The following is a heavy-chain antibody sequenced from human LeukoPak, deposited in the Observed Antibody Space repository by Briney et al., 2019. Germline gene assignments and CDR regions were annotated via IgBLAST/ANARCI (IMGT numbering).Heavy chain of an antibody. V-gene: IGHV3-21*01. Sequence: PGGSLRLSCAASGFTFSTSSMHWVRQAPGKGLEWVSSISGSSSNIFYADSLKGRFIVSRDNSKNSLYLQMDSLRADDTAVYYCTRGWLNWFDPWGQGTLVTVSS. J-gene: IGHJ5*02. CDR1: GFTFSTSS. CDR2: ISGSSSNI. CDR3: TRGWLNWFDP. D-gene: IGHD5-24*01.